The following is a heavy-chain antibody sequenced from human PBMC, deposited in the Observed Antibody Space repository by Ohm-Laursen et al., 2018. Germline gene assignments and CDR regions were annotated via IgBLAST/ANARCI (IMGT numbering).Heavy chain of an antibody. CDR1: GYTFTSYG. V-gene: IGHV1-18*01. D-gene: IGHD2-2*01. J-gene: IGHJ3*02. CDR3: ASSSHIVVVPAAKSAFDI. Sequence: GASVKVSCKASGYTFTSYGISWVRQAPGQGLEWMGWISAYNGNTNYAQKLQGRVTMTTDTSTSTAYMGLRSLRSDDTAVYYCASSSHIVVVPAAKSAFDIWGQGTMVTVSS. CDR2: ISAYNGNT.